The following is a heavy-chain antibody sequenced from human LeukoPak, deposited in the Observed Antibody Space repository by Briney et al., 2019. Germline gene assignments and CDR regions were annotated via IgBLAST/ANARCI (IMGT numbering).Heavy chain of an antibody. CDR2: IIPIFGTA. Sequence: SVKVSCKASGGTFSSYAISWVRQAPGQGLEWMGGIIPIFGTANYAQKFQGRVTITTDESTSTAYMELSSLRSEDTAVYYCARDFPGPRSDGYCSGGSCYRDAFDIWGQGTMVTVSS. J-gene: IGHJ3*02. CDR1: GGTFSSYA. V-gene: IGHV1-69*05. CDR3: ARDFPGPRSDGYCSGGSCYRDAFDI. D-gene: IGHD2-15*01.